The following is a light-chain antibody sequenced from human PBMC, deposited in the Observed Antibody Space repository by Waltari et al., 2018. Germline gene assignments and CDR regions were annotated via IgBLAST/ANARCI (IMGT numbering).Light chain of an antibody. J-gene: IGKJ1*01. CDR3: QQSFRTPWT. V-gene: IGKV1-39*01. CDR1: QDINKN. CDR2: AAT. Sequence: IQMTQTPSSLSASVGDRVTINCRASQDINKNLNWYQHKKGKAPEVLIYAATSLQSGVPSRFSGSGSGTYFTLTISTLQSEDFATYYCQQSFRTPWTFGQGTNVEVE.